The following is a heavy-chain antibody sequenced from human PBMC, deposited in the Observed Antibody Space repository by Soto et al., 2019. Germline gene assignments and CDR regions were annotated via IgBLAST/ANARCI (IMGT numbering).Heavy chain of an antibody. CDR1: GYTFTSYG. J-gene: IGHJ4*02. V-gene: IGHV1-18*04. CDR3: ARDKGWLQSRLGSY. Sequence: ASGKVSCKASGYTFTSYGISWVRQAPGQGLEWMGWISASNGNTNYAQKLQGRVTMTTDTSTSTAYMELRSLRSDDTAVYYCARDKGWLQSRLGSYWGQGNLVTVSS. D-gene: IGHD5-12*01. CDR2: ISASNGNT.